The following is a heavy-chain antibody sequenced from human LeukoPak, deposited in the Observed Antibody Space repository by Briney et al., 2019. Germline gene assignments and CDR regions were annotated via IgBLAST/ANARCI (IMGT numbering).Heavy chain of an antibody. D-gene: IGHD6-19*01. CDR1: GGSISSYY. Sequence: SETLSPTCTVSGGSISSYYWNWIRQPPGKGLEWIGYIYYSGSTNYSPSLKSRVTITVDTSKNQFSLKLSSVTAATTAVYYCARVDSSGSRGFDYWGQGTLVTVSS. V-gene: IGHV4-59*01. J-gene: IGHJ4*02. CDR3: ARVDSSGSRGFDY. CDR2: IYYSGST.